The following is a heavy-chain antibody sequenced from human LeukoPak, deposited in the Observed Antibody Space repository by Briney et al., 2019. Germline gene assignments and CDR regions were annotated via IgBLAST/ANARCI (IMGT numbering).Heavy chain of an antibody. V-gene: IGHV3-21*01. D-gene: IGHD3-10*01. CDR2: ITTSSTYI. J-gene: IGHJ4*02. CDR1: GFTFSSYT. Sequence: GGPLRLSCAASGFTFSSYTMNWVRQAPGKGLEWVSSITTSSTYIYYADSVRGRFTISRDNAKNSLYLRMSSLRVEDTAVYYCARGEGYYASGSYFDYWGQGTLVTVSS. CDR3: ARGEGYYASGSYFDY.